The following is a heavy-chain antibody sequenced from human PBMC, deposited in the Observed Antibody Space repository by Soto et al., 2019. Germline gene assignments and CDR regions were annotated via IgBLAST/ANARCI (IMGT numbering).Heavy chain of an antibody. J-gene: IGHJ3*02. CDR2: ISSSSSTI. D-gene: IGHD3-3*01. CDR1: GFTFSSYS. Sequence: GESLKISCAASGFTFSSYSMNWVRQAPGKGLEWVSYISSSSSTIYYADSVKGRFTISRDNAKNSLYLQMNSLRAEDTAVYYCARAQLRFWRAAFDIWGQGTMVTVSS. CDR3: ARAQLRFWRAAFDI. V-gene: IGHV3-48*01.